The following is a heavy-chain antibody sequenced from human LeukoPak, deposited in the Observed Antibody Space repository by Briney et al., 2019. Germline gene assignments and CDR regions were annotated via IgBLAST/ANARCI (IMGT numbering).Heavy chain of an antibody. CDR1: GGTFSSYA. V-gene: IGHV1-69*01. CDR2: IIPIFGTA. CDR3: ASNHHCSSTSCYEGWDMDV. Sequence: SVKVSCKASGGTFSSYAISWVRQAPGQGLGWMGGIIPIFGTANYAQKFQGRVTITADESTSTAYMELSSLRSEDTAVYYCASNHHCSSTSCYEGWDMDVWGKGTTVTVSS. J-gene: IGHJ6*03. D-gene: IGHD2-2*01.